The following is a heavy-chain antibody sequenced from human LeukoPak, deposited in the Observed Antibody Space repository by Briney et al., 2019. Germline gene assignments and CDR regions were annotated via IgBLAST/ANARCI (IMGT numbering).Heavy chain of an antibody. CDR3: AREGSGWYGSDY. D-gene: IGHD6-19*01. J-gene: IGHJ4*02. V-gene: IGHV3-30-3*01. CDR1: GFTFSSYA. CDR2: ISSDGSNK. Sequence: GGSLRLSCAASGFTFSSYAMHWVRQAPGKGLEWVAVISSDGSNKYYADSVRGRFTISRDNSRNTLYLQMNSLRGEDTAVYYCAREGSGWYGSDYWGQGTLVTVSS.